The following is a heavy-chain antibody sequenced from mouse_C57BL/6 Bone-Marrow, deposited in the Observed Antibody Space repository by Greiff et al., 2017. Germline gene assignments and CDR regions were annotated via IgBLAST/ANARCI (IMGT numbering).Heavy chain of an antibody. Sequence: VQLQQSGAELARPGASVKLSCKASGYTFTSYGISWVKQRTGQGLEWIGEIYPRSGNTYYNEKFKGKATLTADKSSSTAYMELRSLTSEDSAVYFCASPYYGNLDYWGQGTTLTVSS. CDR2: IYPRSGNT. D-gene: IGHD2-1*01. CDR3: ASPYYGNLDY. CDR1: GYTFTSYG. V-gene: IGHV1-81*01. J-gene: IGHJ2*01.